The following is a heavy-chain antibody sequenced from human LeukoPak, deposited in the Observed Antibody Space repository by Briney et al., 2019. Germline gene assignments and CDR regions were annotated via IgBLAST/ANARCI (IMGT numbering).Heavy chain of an antibody. J-gene: IGHJ4*02. CDR3: ARALRYDDSSGYYAY. V-gene: IGHV1-2*02. D-gene: IGHD3-22*01. CDR1: VYTFIGYY. Sequence: GASVTVSCKGSVYTFIGYYMHWVRQAPGQGLEWMGWINYNSGATNYAQALQGRVTMTRDTSITIFYMELSSLRSDDTAVYYCARALRYDDSSGYYAYWGQGTLVTVSS. CDR2: INYNSGAT.